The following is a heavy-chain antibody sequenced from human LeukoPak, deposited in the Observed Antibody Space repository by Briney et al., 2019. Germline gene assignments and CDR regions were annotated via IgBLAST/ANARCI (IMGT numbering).Heavy chain of an antibody. J-gene: IGHJ4*02. D-gene: IGHD1-26*01. CDR3: AKDSAAVGGHDLVY. CDR2: VYGNGGDT. V-gene: IGHV3-23*01. CDR1: GFTFSSYS. Sequence: GGSLRLSCAASGFTFSSYSMNWVRQAPGKGLEWVSTVYGNGGDTKYVDSVKGRFTISRDNSKNTLYLQMNSLRADDTAVYYCAKDSAAVGGHDLVYWGQGALVTVSS.